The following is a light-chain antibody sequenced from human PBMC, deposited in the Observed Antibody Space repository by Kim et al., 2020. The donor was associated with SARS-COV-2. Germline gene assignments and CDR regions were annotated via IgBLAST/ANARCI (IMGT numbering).Light chain of an antibody. V-gene: IGKV3-11*01. Sequence: LVPGEQTTLSHRARQSVGSYLAWYQQKPGQAPRRLIYDESNRAAGIPARFSGSRSGTDFTLTISSLQPEDFAVYYCQQRSNWPITFGQGTRLEIK. J-gene: IGKJ5*01. CDR3: QQRSNWPIT. CDR2: DES. CDR1: QSVGSY.